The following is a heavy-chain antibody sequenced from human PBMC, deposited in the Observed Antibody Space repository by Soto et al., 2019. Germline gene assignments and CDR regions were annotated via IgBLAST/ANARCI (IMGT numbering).Heavy chain of an antibody. CDR3: ARTVEDVGGSGSYYTTIDY. CDR1: GGSVSSGSYY. D-gene: IGHD3-10*01. J-gene: IGHJ4*02. CDR2: IYYSGST. V-gene: IGHV4-61*01. Sequence: SETLSLTCTVSGGSVSSGSYYWSWIRQPPGNGLEWIGYIYYSGSTNYNPSLKSRVTISVDTSKNQFSLKLRSVTAADTAVYYCARTVEDVGGSGSYYTTIDYWGQGTLVTVSS.